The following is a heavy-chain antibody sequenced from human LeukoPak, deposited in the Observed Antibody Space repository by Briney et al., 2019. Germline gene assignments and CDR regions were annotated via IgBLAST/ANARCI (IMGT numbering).Heavy chain of an antibody. CDR2: ISGSGGST. Sequence: GGSLRLACAASGFTFSSYAMSWVRQAPGKGLEWVSTISGSGGSTYYADSVKGRFTISRDNSKNTLYLQMNSLRAEDTAVYYCAKDKGALSKQSSGWYYWGQGTLVTVSS. J-gene: IGHJ4*02. V-gene: IGHV3-23*01. CDR1: GFTFSSYA. CDR3: AKDKGALSKQSSGWYY. D-gene: IGHD6-19*01.